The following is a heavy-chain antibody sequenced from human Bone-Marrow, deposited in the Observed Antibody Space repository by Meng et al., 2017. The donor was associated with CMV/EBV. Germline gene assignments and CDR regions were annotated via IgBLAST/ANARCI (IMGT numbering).Heavy chain of an antibody. CDR3: ARDLSVPAYYYYYYGMDV. V-gene: IGHV1-18*01. Sequence: ASVKVSCKASGYTFTSYGLSWVRQAPGQGLEWMGWISAYNGYINYAQKLQGRATMTTDTSTSTAYMELRSLRSDDTVVYYCARDLSVPAYYYYYYGMDVWGQGTTVTVSS. CDR2: ISAYNGYI. D-gene: IGHD2-2*01. CDR1: GYTFTSYG. J-gene: IGHJ6*02.